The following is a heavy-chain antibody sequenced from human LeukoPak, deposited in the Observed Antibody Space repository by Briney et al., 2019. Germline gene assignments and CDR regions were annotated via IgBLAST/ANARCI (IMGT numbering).Heavy chain of an antibody. CDR3: ARGPGGRSGYYPLEDYYYYYYMDV. J-gene: IGHJ6*03. Sequence: ASVKVSCKASGYTFTSYGISWVRQAPGQGLEWMGWISAYNGNTNYAQKLQGRVTMTTDTSTSTAYMELGSLRSDDTAVYYCARGPGGRSGYYPLEDYYYYYYMDVWGKGTTVTVSS. V-gene: IGHV1-18*01. CDR2: ISAYNGNT. CDR1: GYTFTSYG. D-gene: IGHD3-22*01.